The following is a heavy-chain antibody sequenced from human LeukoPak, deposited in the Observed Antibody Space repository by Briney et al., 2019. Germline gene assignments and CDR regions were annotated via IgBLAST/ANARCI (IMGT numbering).Heavy chain of an antibody. CDR3: AKAVVVVAANRPQGD. D-gene: IGHD2-15*01. Sequence: GGSLRLSCAASGFTVSSNYMSWVRQAPGKGLEWVSAISGSGGSTYYADSVKGRFTISRDNSKNTLYLQMNSLRAEDTAVYYCAKAVVVVAANRPQGDWGQGTLVTVSS. V-gene: IGHV3-23*01. CDR2: ISGSGGST. J-gene: IGHJ4*02. CDR1: GFTVSSNY.